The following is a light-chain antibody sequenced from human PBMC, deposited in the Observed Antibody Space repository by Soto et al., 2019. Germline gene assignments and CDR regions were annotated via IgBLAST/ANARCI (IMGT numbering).Light chain of an antibody. V-gene: IGKV1-27*01. CDR1: QGIRYY. Sequence: DIQMTQSPSSLSASVGDRVTITCRASQGIRYYLAWYQQKPGKVPKLLIYGASTLRSGVPSRFSGSGSGTEFTLTISSLQPEDFATYYCQNYKSDPLTFGGGTRVEIK. CDR3: QNYKSDPLT. CDR2: GAS. J-gene: IGKJ4*01.